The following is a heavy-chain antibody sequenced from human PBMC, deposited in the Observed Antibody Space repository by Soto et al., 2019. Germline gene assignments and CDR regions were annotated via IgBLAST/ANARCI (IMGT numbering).Heavy chain of an antibody. V-gene: IGHV3-23*01. CDR3: AKAPGYCSGGSCYWYIDL. Sequence: GGSLRLSCAASGLTFSSYAISWVRQAPGKGLEWVSGISGSGGSTYYADSVKGQFTISRDNSKNTLYLQVGSLRAEDTAVYYCAKAPGYCSGGSCYWYIDLWGRGTLVTVSS. J-gene: IGHJ2*01. D-gene: IGHD2-15*01. CDR2: ISGSGGST. CDR1: GLTFSSYA.